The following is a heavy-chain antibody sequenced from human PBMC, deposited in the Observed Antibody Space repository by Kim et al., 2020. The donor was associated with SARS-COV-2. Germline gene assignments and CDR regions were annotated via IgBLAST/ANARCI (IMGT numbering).Heavy chain of an antibody. J-gene: IGHJ5*02. CDR2: FDPEDGET. CDR3: ATSPPVPAMVGGLFDP. CDR1: GYTLTELS. D-gene: IGHD5-18*01. V-gene: IGHV1-24*01. Sequence: ASVKVSCKVSGYTLTELSMHWVRQAPGKGLEWMGGFDPEDGETIYAQKFQGRVTMTEDTSTDTAYMELSSLRSEDTAVYYCATSPPVPAMVGGLFDPWGQGTLVTVSS.